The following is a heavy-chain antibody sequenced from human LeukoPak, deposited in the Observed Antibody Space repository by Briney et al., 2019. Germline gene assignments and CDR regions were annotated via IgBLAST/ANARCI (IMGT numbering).Heavy chain of an antibody. J-gene: IGHJ5*02. CDR3: ARLEASSGWDWFDP. CDR2: IYYSGST. V-gene: IGHV4-39*01. Sequence: SETLSLTCTVSGGSISSSSYYWGWIRQPPGKGLEWIGSIYYSGSTYYNPSRKSRVTISVDTSKNQFSLKLSSVTAADTAVYYCARLEASSGWDWFDPWGQGTLVTVSS. CDR1: GGSISSSSYY. D-gene: IGHD6-19*01.